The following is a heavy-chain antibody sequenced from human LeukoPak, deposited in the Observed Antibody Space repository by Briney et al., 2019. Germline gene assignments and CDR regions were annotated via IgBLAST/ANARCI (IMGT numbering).Heavy chain of an antibody. J-gene: IGHJ4*02. Sequence: SQTLSLTCTVSGGSISSGDSYWSWIRQPPGKGLEWIGYISYDGSTYYNPSLKSRVSLSVDTSKNQFSLKLNSVTAADTAVYYCARKIVGATMDYWGQGALVTVSS. V-gene: IGHV4-30-4*01. CDR1: GGSISSGDSY. D-gene: IGHD1-26*01. CDR3: ARKIVGATMDY. CDR2: ISYDGST.